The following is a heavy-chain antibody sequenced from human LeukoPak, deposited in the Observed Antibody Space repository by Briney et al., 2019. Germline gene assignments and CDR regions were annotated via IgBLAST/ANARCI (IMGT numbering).Heavy chain of an antibody. CDR2: VDVIDSET. CDR1: GSSLSELS. V-gene: IGHV1-24*01. CDR3: AAGRPYSLLDY. D-gene: IGHD5-18*01. Sequence: GASVKVSCTVSGSSLSELSLYWVRQAPRKGLEWMGGVDVIDSETFYAQKFQGRVTMTEDSSTDTAYMELRSLTSDDTALYYCAAGRPYSLLDYWGQGTLVTVSS. J-gene: IGHJ4*02.